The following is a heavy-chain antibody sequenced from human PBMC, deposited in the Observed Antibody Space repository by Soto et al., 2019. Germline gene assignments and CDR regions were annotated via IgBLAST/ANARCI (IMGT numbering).Heavy chain of an antibody. J-gene: IGHJ5*02. CDR1: GFTFSNYF. CDR2: MSGDGKTI. D-gene: IGHD1-1*01. CDR3: ARTYVPGIAGFDP. Sequence: GGSLRLSCAASGFTFSNYFMHWGRQVPGEGLVWVSRMSGDGKTISYADSVKGRFTISRDNAKNTLYLQMNSLRVEDTAVYYCARTYVPGIAGFDPWGQGTLVTVSS. V-gene: IGHV3-74*01.